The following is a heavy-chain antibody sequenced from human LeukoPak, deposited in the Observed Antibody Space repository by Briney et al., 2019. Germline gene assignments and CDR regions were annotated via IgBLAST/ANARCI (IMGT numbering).Heavy chain of an antibody. CDR2: IIPILGIA. Sequence: ASVKVSCKASGYTFTSYYMHWVRQAPGQGLEWTGRIIPILGIANYAQKFQGRVTITADKSTSTAYMELSSLRSEDTAVYYCARDHSGSYFDYWGQGTLVTVSS. J-gene: IGHJ4*02. D-gene: IGHD1-26*01. V-gene: IGHV1-69*04. CDR1: GYTFTSYY. CDR3: ARDHSGSYFDY.